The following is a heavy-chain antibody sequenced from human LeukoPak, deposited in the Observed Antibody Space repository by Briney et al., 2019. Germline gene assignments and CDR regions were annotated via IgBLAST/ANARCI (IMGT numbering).Heavy chain of an antibody. V-gene: IGHV3-33*01. CDR1: GFTFSSYC. CDR2: IWYDGSNK. CDR3: ATDPPIIPAASHNWFDP. D-gene: IGHD2-2*01. Sequence: GGSLRLSCAASGFTFSSYCMHWVRQAPGKGLEWVAVIWYDGSNKYYAESVKGRFTISRDNSKNTLYLQMNSLRAEDTAVYYCATDPPIIPAASHNWFDPWGQGTLVTVSS. J-gene: IGHJ5*02.